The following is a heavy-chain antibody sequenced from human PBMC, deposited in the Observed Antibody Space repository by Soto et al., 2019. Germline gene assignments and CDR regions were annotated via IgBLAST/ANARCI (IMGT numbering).Heavy chain of an antibody. D-gene: IGHD1-26*01. V-gene: IGHV3-23*01. CDR1: GFTLSSYA. CDR2: ISGSGNRT. Sequence: GGSLRLSCAASGFTLSSYAMSWVRQAPGKGLEWVPAISGSGNRTFHADSVKGRFTISRDNSKNALYLQMNSLRVEDTAVYYCAKEVTSGSYSHYYYGLDVWGQGTTVTVSS. CDR3: AKEVTSGSYSHYYYGLDV. J-gene: IGHJ6*02.